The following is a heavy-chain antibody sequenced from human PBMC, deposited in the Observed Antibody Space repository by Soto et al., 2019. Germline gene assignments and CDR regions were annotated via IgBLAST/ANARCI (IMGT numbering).Heavy chain of an antibody. CDR3: EREKSNYQTFDN. J-gene: IGHJ4*02. CDR2: IYYSGST. CDR1: GDSMSSYY. D-gene: IGHD4-4*01. Sequence: PSETLSLTCTVSGDSMSSYYWSWIRQPPGKGLEWIGYIYYSGSTTYNPSLRSRVTMSVDTSKNQFSLRLSSVTAADTAVYYCEREKSNYQTFDNWGQGSQVTVSS. V-gene: IGHV4-59*01.